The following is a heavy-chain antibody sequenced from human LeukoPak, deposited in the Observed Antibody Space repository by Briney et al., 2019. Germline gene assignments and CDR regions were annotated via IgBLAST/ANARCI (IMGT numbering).Heavy chain of an antibody. V-gene: IGHV4-38-2*02. CDR2: IRYSGTT. CDR3: ARVGAAYFEH. D-gene: IGHD1-26*01. CDR1: GYSITSGYY. Sequence: SETLSLTCTVSGYSITSGYYWGWIRQPPGKGLEWIASIRYSGTTYYNPSLKSRVTMSVDTSKNEFSLNLSSVTAADTAVFYCARVGAAYFEHWGQGTVVTVSS. J-gene: IGHJ4*02.